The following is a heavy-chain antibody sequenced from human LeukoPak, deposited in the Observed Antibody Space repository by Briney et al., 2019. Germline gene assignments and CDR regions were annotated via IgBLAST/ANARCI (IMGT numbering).Heavy chain of an antibody. J-gene: IGHJ4*02. Sequence: ASVKVSCKASGYTFTSCGISLVRQAPGQGLECMGWISTYNGNTNYAQKLRGRVTMTTDTSTSTAYMELRSLRSDNTAVYYCARDQAYCSIITCPFDYWGQGTLVTVSS. CDR3: ARDQAYCSIITCPFDY. V-gene: IGHV1-18*01. CDR1: GYTFTSCG. D-gene: IGHD2-2*01. CDR2: ISTYNGNT.